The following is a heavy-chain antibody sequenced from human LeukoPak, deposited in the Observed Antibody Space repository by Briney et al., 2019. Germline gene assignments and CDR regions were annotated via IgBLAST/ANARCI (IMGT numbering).Heavy chain of an antibody. CDR1: GFTFSSYW. CDR2: INSDGSSI. Sequence: GGSLRLSCAASGFTFSSYWMHWVRQAPGKGLVWVSRINSDGSSITYADSVKGRFTISRDDAKNTLYLQMNSLRAEDTAVNYCARAPTTVTTFVYWGQGTLVAVSS. CDR3: ARAPTTVTTFVY. J-gene: IGHJ4*02. D-gene: IGHD4-17*01. V-gene: IGHV3-74*01.